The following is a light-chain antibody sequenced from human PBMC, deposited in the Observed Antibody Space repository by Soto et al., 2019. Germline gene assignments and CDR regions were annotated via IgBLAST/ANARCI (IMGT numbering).Light chain of an antibody. J-gene: IGKJ4*01. CDR1: QDIRND. Sequence: DIQMTQSPSSLSASVGDRVTITCRASQDIRNDLDWYQQKPGKAPKRLIYAASSLQNGAPSRFSGSGSGTEFTFTISSLQPEDFATYYCLQRDTYSVGGGTKVEIK. CDR3: LQRDTYS. V-gene: IGKV1-17*01. CDR2: AAS.